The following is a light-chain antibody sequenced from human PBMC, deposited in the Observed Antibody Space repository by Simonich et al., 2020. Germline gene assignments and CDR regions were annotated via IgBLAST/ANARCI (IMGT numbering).Light chain of an antibody. Sequence: DIVMTQSPDSLAVSLGARATINCNSRQSVLYSSNNKNYLAWYQQKPVPPPTLLIYWATTRESGVPDRCSGSGSGTDFTITISSLQAEDVAVYYCQQYYSTPYTFGQGTKLEIK. CDR1: QSVLYSSNNKNY. CDR3: QQYYSTPYT. CDR2: WAT. J-gene: IGKJ2*01. V-gene: IGKV4-1*01.